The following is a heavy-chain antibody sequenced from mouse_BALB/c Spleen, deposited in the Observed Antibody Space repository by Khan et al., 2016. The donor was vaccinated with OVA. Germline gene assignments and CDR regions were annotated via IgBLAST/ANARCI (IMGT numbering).Heavy chain of an antibody. V-gene: IGHV1-76*01. CDR1: GYTFTDYY. CDR2: IYPGNGNT. J-gene: IGHJ3*01. Sequence: QVQLQQSGAELARPGASVKLSCKASGYTFTDYYINWVKQRTGQGLEWIGDIYPGNGNTNYNEKFKGKATMTAAKSSSTAFMQLSSLTSEDSAVYFCTRSGIGSFAFWGQGTLVTVSA. CDR3: TRSGIGSFAF. D-gene: IGHD2-14*01.